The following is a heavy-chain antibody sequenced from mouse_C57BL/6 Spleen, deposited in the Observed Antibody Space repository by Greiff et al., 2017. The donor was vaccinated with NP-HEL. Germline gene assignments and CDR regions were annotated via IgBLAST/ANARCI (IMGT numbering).Heavy chain of an antibody. CDR3: ARSEDARPGYFDY. CDR2: INPSSGYT. Sequence: QVHVKQSGAELARPGASVKMSCKASGYTFTSYTMHWVKQRPGQGLEWIGYINPSSGYTKYNQKFKDKATLTADKSSSTAYMQLSSLTSEDSAVYYCARSEDARPGYFDYWGQGTTLTVSS. J-gene: IGHJ2*01. CDR1: GYTFTSYT. V-gene: IGHV1-4*01.